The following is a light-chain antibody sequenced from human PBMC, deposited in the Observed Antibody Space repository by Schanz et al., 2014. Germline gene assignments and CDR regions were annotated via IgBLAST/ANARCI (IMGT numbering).Light chain of an antibody. CDR2: SHN. Sequence: QSVLTQPPSASGTPGQTVTISCSGSASNIGSNSVSWYQHLPGTAPKLLIYSHNQRPSGVPDRFSGSKSGTSASLAISGLQSEDEADYYCSSYAGSNNLFGGGTKLTVL. CDR3: SSYAGSNNL. J-gene: IGLJ2*01. CDR1: ASNIGSNS. V-gene: IGLV1-44*01.